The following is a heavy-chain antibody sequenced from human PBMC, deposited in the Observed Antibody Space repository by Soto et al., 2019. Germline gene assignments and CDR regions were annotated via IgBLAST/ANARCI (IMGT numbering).Heavy chain of an antibody. CDR1: GFTFSSYG. V-gene: IGHV3-30*18. J-gene: IGHJ4*02. D-gene: IGHD3-22*01. Sequence: QVQLVASGGGVVQPGMSLRLSCAASGFTFSSYGMHWVRQAPGKGLEWVAVISYDASNKYYADSVKGRFTMSRDKSTNTLYLQMNSLRAEDTGVYYCAKDRGGYYPIDYWGQGTLVTVSS. CDR3: AKDRGGYYPIDY. CDR2: ISYDASNK.